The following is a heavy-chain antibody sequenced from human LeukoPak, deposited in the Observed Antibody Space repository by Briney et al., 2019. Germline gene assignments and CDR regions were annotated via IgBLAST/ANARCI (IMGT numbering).Heavy chain of an antibody. CDR3: AGTIVVVLAAIGVEAFDI. CDR2: IYYSGST. CDR1: GGSISSYY. Sequence: ASETLSLTCTVSGGSISSYYWSWIRQPPGKGLEWIGYIYYSGSTNYNPSLKSRVTISVDTSKNQLSLKLSSVTAADTAVYYCAGTIVVVLAAIGVEAFDIWGQGTMVTVSS. J-gene: IGHJ3*02. V-gene: IGHV4-59*08. D-gene: IGHD2-2*02.